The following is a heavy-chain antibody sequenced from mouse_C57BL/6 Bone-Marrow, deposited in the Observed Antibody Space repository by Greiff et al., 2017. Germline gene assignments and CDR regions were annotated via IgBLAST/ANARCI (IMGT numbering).Heavy chain of an antibody. CDR3: ARRYCGSSPYWYCDV. D-gene: IGHD1-1*01. J-gene: IGHJ1*03. CDR2: LDSSDSYT. Sequence: QVQLQQPGAELVMPGASVKLSCKASGSTFTSYWMHWVKQRPGQGLEWIGELDSSDSYTNYNQKFMGKSTLTVDKSSSTAYMQRSSLTSEDSAVYYCARRYCGSSPYWYCDVWGTGSTVTVSS. CDR1: GSTFTSYW. V-gene: IGHV1-69*01.